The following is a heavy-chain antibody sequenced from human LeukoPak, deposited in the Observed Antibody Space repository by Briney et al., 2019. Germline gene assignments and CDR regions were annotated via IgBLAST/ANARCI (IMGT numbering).Heavy chain of an antibody. J-gene: IGHJ3*02. D-gene: IGHD3-3*02. CDR3: AKFKMGDLDRIFGVVTGAFDI. CDR1: GFTFSSYA. V-gene: IGHV3-23*01. Sequence: PGGSLRLSCAASGFTFSSYAMSWVRQAPGKGLEWVSAISGSGGSTYYADSVKGRFTISRDNSKNTLYLQMNSLRAEDTAVYYCAKFKMGDLDRIFGVVTGAFDIWGQGTMVTVSS. CDR2: ISGSGGST.